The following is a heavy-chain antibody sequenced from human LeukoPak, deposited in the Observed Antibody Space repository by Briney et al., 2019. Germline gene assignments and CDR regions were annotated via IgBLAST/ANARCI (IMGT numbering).Heavy chain of an antibody. CDR3: ARVATVTTSFHFDY. Sequence: SETLSLTCTVSGGSISSGGYYWSWIRQPPGEGLEWIGYIYYSGSTYYHPSLKSRVTISLDTSKNQFSLKLSSVTAADTAVYYCARVATVTTSFHFDYWGQGTLVTVSS. D-gene: IGHD4-17*01. J-gene: IGHJ4*02. CDR2: IYYSGST. V-gene: IGHV4-30-4*01. CDR1: GGSISSGGYY.